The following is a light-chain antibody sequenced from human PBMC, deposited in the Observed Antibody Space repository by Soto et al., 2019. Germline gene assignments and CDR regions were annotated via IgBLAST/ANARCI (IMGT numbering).Light chain of an antibody. J-gene: IGLJ2*01. Sequence: QSVLTQSPSASASLGASVKLTCTLSSGHSSYAIAWHQQQPEKGPRYLMKLDSDGSHTKGDAIPDRFSGSSSEAERYLTISRLPSEDEADYYCQTWGTGIHVVFGGGTKLTVL. V-gene: IGLV4-69*01. CDR1: SGHSSYA. CDR2: LDSDGSH. CDR3: QTWGTGIHVV.